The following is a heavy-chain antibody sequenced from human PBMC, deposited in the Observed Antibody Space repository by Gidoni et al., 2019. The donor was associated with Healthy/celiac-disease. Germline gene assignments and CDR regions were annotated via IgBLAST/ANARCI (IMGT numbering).Heavy chain of an antibody. D-gene: IGHD3-22*01. J-gene: IGHJ4*02. CDR1: GFTFSSYA. V-gene: IGHV3-23*01. Sequence: EVQLLESGGGLVQPGGSLRLSCAASGFTFSSYAMSWFRQAPGKGLEWVSAISGSGGSTYYADSVKGRFTISRDNSKNTLYLQMNSLRAEDTAVYYCAKDFSYDSSGYYARDYWGQGTLVTVSS. CDR2: ISGSGGST. CDR3: AKDFSYDSSGYYARDY.